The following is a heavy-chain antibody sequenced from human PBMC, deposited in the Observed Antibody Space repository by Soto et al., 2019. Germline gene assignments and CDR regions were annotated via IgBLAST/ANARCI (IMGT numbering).Heavy chain of an antibody. CDR3: AKSNYGGDDYFQYGLDV. V-gene: IGHV1-2*04. CDR2: INPNSGGT. Sequence: ASLKVCCKASGYTCTGYYMHWVRQAPGQGLEWMGWINPNSGGTNYAQKFQGWVTMTRDTSISTAYMELSRLRSDDTAVYYCAKSNYGGDDYFQYGLDVWGQGTTVTVSS. D-gene: IGHD2-21*02. CDR1: GYTCTGYY. J-gene: IGHJ6*02.